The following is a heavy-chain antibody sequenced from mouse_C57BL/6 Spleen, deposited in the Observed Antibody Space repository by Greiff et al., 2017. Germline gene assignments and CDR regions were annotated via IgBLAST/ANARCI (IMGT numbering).Heavy chain of an antibody. CDR1: GFTFSSYA. Sequence: EVKLVESGDGLVKPGGSLKLSCAASGFTFSSYAMSWVRQTPEKRLEWVAYISSGGDYIYYADTVKGRFTISRDNARNTLYLQMSSLKSEDTAMYYCTRDGYDSYYYAMDCWGQGTSVTVSS. V-gene: IGHV5-9-1*02. J-gene: IGHJ4*01. CDR3: TRDGYDSYYYAMDC. D-gene: IGHD2-4*01. CDR2: ISSGGDYI.